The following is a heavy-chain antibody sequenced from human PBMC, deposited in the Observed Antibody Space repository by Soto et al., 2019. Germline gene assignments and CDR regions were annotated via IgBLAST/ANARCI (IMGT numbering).Heavy chain of an antibody. D-gene: IGHD3-22*01. CDR3: AKDGNYYDSSGYYYVAPYFDY. V-gene: IGHV3-23*01. Sequence: VGSLRLSCAASGFTFSSYAMSWVRQAPGKGLEWVSAISGSGGSTYYADSVKGRFTISRDNSKNTLYLQMNSLRAEDTAVYYCAKDGNYYDSSGYYYVAPYFDYWGQGTLVTVSS. CDR2: ISGSGGST. J-gene: IGHJ4*02. CDR1: GFTFSSYA.